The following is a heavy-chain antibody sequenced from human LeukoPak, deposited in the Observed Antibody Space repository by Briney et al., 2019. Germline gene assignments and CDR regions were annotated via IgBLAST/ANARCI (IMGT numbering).Heavy chain of an antibody. V-gene: IGHV4-59*01. CDR1: GGSISSYY. Sequence: SETLSLTCTVSGGSISSYYWSWIRQPPGKGLEWIGYISYSGSTNYNPSLTSRVTISLDTPKNHFSLKLSSVPAADTAAYYSARSGRSYGGNPDYWGQGTLVSVSS. J-gene: IGHJ4*02. D-gene: IGHD4-23*01. CDR2: ISYSGST. CDR3: ARSGRSYGGNPDY.